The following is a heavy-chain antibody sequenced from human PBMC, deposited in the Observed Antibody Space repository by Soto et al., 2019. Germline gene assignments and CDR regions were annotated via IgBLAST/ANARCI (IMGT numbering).Heavy chain of an antibody. Sequence: ASVKVSCNASGYTFITNDINWVRQASGQGLEWMGWLKPSTGDSGSDPDFQGRITMTRDTATSTAYMELSSLKFEDTAVYYCARGGPAAGFDLGSQGSLVTVSS. V-gene: IGHV1-8*01. CDR1: GYTFITND. D-gene: IGHD6-13*01. CDR2: LKPSTGDS. J-gene: IGHJ5*02. CDR3: ARGGPAAGFDL.